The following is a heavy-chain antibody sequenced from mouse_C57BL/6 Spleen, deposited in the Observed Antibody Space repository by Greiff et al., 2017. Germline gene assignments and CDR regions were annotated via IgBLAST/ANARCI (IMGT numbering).Heavy chain of an antibody. CDR3: ARENGSPFAY. Sequence: DVQLVESGGGLVKPGGSLKLSCAASGFTFSSYAMSWVRQTPEKRLEWVATISDGGSYTYYPDNVKGRFTISRDNAKNNLYLQMSHLKSEDTAMYYCARENGSPFAYWGQGTLVTVSA. J-gene: IGHJ3*01. D-gene: IGHD1-1*01. CDR2: ISDGGSYT. V-gene: IGHV5-4*01. CDR1: GFTFSSYA.